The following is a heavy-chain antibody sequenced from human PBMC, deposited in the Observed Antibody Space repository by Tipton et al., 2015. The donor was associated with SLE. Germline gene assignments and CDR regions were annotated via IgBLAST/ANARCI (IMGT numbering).Heavy chain of an antibody. J-gene: IGHJ5*02. D-gene: IGHD2-8*02. CDR1: GGSISSYY. CDR2: IYYSGST. Sequence: TLSLTCIVSGGSISSYYWSWIRQPPGKGLEWIGYIYYSGSTNYNPSLKSRVTISVDTSKNQFSLKLSSVTAADTAVYYCARQSYPGLAVYAHNWFDPWGQGTLVTVSS. V-gene: IGHV4-59*08. CDR3: ARQSYPGLAVYAHNWFDP.